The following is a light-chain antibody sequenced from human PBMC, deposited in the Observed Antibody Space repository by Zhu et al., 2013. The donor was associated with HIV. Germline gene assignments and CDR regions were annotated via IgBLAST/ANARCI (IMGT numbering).Light chain of an antibody. V-gene: IGLV2-14*01. J-gene: IGLJ3*02. CDR2: EVS. CDR1: NSDVGAYDY. Sequence: QSALTQPASVSGSPGQSITISCTGTNSDVGAYDYVSWYQHHPGKGPKLIIFEVSNRPSGISNRFSGSKSGNTASLTISDLQAEDEGDYYCSSYTGNIWEFGGGTKLTVL. CDR3: SSYTGNIWE.